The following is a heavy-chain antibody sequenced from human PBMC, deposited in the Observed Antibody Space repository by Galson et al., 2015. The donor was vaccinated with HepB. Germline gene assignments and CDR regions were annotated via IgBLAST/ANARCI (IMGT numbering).Heavy chain of an antibody. D-gene: IGHD5-12*01. Sequence: SVKVSCKASGGTFSSYAISWVRQAPGQGLEWMGRIIPILGIANYAQKFQGRVTITADKSTSTAYMELSSLRSEDTAVYYCARDGGYDLTPAWVWGQGTLVTVSS. V-gene: IGHV1-69*04. CDR1: GGTFSSYA. CDR3: ARDGGYDLTPAWV. CDR2: IIPILGIA. J-gene: IGHJ4*02.